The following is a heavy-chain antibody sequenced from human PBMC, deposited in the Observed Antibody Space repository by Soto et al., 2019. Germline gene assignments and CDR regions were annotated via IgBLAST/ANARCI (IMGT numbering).Heavy chain of an antibody. CDR2: ISGSGDTP. V-gene: IGHV3-23*01. J-gene: IGHJ4*02. CDR1: GFTFSNYA. D-gene: IGHD6-19*01. Sequence: GSLRLSCAASGFTFSNYAISWVRQAPGKGLEWVSIISGSGDTPYYADSVKGRFTISRDNSRNTLYLQMNSLRAGDSAKYYCAKEGTSGLYYFDYWGQETLVTVSS. CDR3: AKEGTSGLYYFDY.